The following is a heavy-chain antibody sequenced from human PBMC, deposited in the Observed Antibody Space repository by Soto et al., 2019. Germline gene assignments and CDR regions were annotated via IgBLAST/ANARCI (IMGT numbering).Heavy chain of an antibody. V-gene: IGHV3-21*01. J-gene: IGHJ3*02. CDR3: ASGIAVAGGDAFDI. CDR2: ISSSSSYI. Sequence: PGGSLRLSCAASGFTFSSYSMNWVRQAPGKGLEWVSSISSSSSYIYYADSVKGRFAISRDNAKNSLYLQMNSLRAEDTAVYYCASGIAVAGGDAFDIWGQGTMVTVSS. D-gene: IGHD6-19*01. CDR1: GFTFSSYS.